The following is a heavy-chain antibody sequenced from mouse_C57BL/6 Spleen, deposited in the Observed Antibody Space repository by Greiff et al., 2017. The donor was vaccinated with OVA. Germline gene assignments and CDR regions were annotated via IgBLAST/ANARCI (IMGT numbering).Heavy chain of an antibody. Sequence: LQQSGAELVRPGASVTLSCKASGYTFTDYEMHWVKQTPVHGLEWIGAIDPETGGTAYNQKFKGKAILTADKSSSTAYMELRSLTSEDSAVYYCTRIYYGFDYWGQGTTLTVSS. CDR3: TRIYYGFDY. J-gene: IGHJ2*01. D-gene: IGHD2-1*01. CDR2: IDPETGGT. V-gene: IGHV1-15*01. CDR1: GYTFTDYE.